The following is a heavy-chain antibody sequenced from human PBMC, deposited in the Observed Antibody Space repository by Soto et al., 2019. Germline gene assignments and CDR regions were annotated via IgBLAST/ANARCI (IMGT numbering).Heavy chain of an antibody. CDR1: GFTFSSYW. J-gene: IGHJ4*02. D-gene: IGHD3-3*01. CDR3: ARLGRYDFWFFDY. Sequence: GGSLRLSCAASGFTFSSYWMSWVRQAPGKGLEWVANIKQDGSEKYYVDSVKGRFTISRDNAKNSLYLQMNSLRAEDTAVYYCARLGRYDFWFFDYWGQGTLVTVSS. CDR2: IKQDGSEK. V-gene: IGHV3-7*01.